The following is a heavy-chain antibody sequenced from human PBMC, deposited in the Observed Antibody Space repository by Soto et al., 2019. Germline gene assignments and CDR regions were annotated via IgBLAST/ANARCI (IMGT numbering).Heavy chain of an antibody. D-gene: IGHD3-3*01. CDR2: IYWDDDK. V-gene: IGHV2-5*02. J-gene: IGHJ4*02. CDR1: GFSLTTSGVG. CDR3: AHRVRRTVFGLVTTTAIYFDF. Sequence: QITLNESGPTVVRPTEPLTLTCRFSGFSLTTSGVGVGWIRQSPGKAPEWLALIYWDDDKRYSASLKSRLTITKDTSKNQVVLTVSDLDPTDTATYYCAHRVRRTVFGLVTTTAIYFDFWGQGTPVAFSS.